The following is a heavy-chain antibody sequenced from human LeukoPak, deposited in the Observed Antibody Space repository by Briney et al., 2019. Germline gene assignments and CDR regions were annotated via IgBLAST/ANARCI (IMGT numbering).Heavy chain of an antibody. Sequence: GGSLRLSCAVSGFTVSGNYMSWVRQAPGKGLEWVSLIYSGGTTYYADSVKGRFTISRDNSKNTLYLQMNSLRAEDTAVYYCARLYSRVSPFDYWGQGTLVTVSS. D-gene: IGHD5-18*01. V-gene: IGHV3-53*01. CDR2: IYSGGTT. CDR3: ARLYSRVSPFDY. J-gene: IGHJ4*02. CDR1: GFTVSGNY.